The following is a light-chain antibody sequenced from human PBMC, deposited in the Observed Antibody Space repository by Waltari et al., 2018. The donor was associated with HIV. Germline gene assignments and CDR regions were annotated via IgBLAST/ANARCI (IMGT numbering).Light chain of an antibody. CDR2: ENN. V-gene: IGLV1-51*02. Sequence: QSVLTQPPSVSAAPGQKVTISCSGSSSNIGNNYVSWYQQRPGTAPKLLIYENNKRPSGIPDRCSGSESGTSATLGITGLQTGDEADYYCGTWDSSLSAVVFGGGTKLTVL. CDR1: SSNIGNNY. CDR3: GTWDSSLSAVV. J-gene: IGLJ2*01.